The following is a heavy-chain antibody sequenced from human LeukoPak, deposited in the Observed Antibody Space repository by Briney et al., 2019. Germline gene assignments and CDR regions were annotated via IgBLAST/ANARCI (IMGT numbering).Heavy chain of an antibody. CDR2: ITAGNGNT. Sequence: GASVKVSCKASGYNFRNYGIGWVRQAPRQGLEWMGWITAGNGNTNYAQKVQGRVTMTTDTSTSTAYMELRSLRSDDTAVYFCARDSARGYSYGYNAFDIWGQGTKVTVSS. V-gene: IGHV1-18*01. D-gene: IGHD5-18*01. CDR3: ARDSARGYSYGYNAFDI. CDR1: GYNFRNYG. J-gene: IGHJ3*02.